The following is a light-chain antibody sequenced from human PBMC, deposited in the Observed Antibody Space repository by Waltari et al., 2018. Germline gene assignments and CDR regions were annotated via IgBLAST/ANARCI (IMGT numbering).Light chain of an antibody. CDR2: DVT. Sequence: QSALTQPRSVSGSPGQAVTISCTGTSSDVGGYNLVSWYQQHPGKAPKLRIYDVTKRPSGVPVLFSGSKSGNTASLTISGLQAEDEADYYCCSYAGSYTYVFGTGTKVTVL. V-gene: IGLV2-11*01. CDR3: CSYAGSYTYV. CDR1: SSDVGGYNL. J-gene: IGLJ1*01.